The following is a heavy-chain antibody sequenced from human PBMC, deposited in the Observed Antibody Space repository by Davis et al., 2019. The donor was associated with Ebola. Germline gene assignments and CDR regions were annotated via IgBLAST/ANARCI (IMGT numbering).Heavy chain of an antibody. D-gene: IGHD3-3*01. Sequence: SETLSLTCTVYGGSFSGYYWSWIRQHPGKGLEWIGYIYYSGSTYYNPSLKSRVTISVDTSKNQFSLKLSSVTAADTAVYYCATYTFRGVFGVAPNWFDPWGQGTLVTVSS. CDR1: GGSFSGYY. CDR3: ATYTFRGVFGVAPNWFDP. V-gene: IGHV4-59*06. CDR2: IYYSGST. J-gene: IGHJ5*02.